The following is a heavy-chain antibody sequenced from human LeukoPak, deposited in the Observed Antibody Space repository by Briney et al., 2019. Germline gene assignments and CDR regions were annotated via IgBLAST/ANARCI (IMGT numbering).Heavy chain of an antibody. V-gene: IGHV3-15*01. J-gene: IGHJ4*02. CDR3: TTDDLTGDGFYYFDY. CDR1: GFTFSNAW. CDR2: IKSKTDGGTT. D-gene: IGHD7-27*01. Sequence: TGGSLRLSCAASGFTFSNAWMSWVRQAPGKGLEWVGRIKSKTDGGTTDYAAPVKGRFTISRDDSKNTLYLQMNSLKTEDTAVYYCTTDDLTGDGFYYFDYWGQGTLVTVSS.